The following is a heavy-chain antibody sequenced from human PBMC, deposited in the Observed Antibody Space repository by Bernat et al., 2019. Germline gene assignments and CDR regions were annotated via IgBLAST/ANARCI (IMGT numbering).Heavy chain of an antibody. CDR1: GFTFSSYW. D-gene: IGHD4-23*01. CDR2: IKQDGSEK. V-gene: IGHV3-7*01. J-gene: IGHJ6*02. Sequence: EVQLVESGGGLVQPGGSLRLSCAASGFTFSSYWTSWVRQAPGKGLEWVANIKQDGSEKYYVDSVKGRFTISRDNAKNSLYLKMNSLRAEDTAVYYCARAGGYGGNSDYYYGMDVWGQGTTVTVSS. CDR3: ARAGGYGGNSDYYYGMDV.